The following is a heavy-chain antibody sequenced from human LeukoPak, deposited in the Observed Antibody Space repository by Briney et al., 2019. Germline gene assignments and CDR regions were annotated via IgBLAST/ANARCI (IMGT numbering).Heavy chain of an antibody. CDR2: INPNSGGT. V-gene: IGHV1-2*02. Sequence: ASVKVSCKASGYTFTGYYMLWVRQAPGQGLEWMGWINPNSGGTNYAQKFQGRVTMTRDTSISTAYMELSRLRSDDTAVYYCARDGKTTVRAFDIWGQGTMVTVSS. CDR1: GYTFTGYY. J-gene: IGHJ3*02. D-gene: IGHD4-11*01. CDR3: ARDGKTTVRAFDI.